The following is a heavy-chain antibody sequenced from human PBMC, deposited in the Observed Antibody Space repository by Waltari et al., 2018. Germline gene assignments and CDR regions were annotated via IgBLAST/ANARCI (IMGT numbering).Heavy chain of an antibody. J-gene: IGHJ4*02. CDR2: INHSGST. CDR3: ARGGHGWSGYNY. CDR1: GGSFSGYY. D-gene: IGHD3-3*01. V-gene: IGHV4-34*01. Sequence: QVQLQQWGAGLLKPSETLSLTCAVYGGSFSGYYWSWIRQPPGKGLEWIGEINHSGSTNYNPSLKSRVTISVDTSKNQFSLKLTSVTAADTAVYYCARGGHGWSGYNYWGQGTLVTASS.